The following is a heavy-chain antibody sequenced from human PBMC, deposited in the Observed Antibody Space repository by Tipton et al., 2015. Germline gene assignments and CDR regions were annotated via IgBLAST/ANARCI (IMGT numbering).Heavy chain of an antibody. J-gene: IGHJ6*02. CDR1: GYTFSSYD. CDR3: ARGQKRVWGRRGTYADYGVDV. Sequence: QSGPEVKKPGASVKVSCKASGYTFSSYDINWVRQATGQGLEWMGWMNPNSGNTGYAQKFQGRVSVTRNTSISTAYMELSSLKSEDRAVYYCARGQKRVWGRRGTYADYGVDVWGQGTTVTVSS. V-gene: IGHV1-8*01. D-gene: IGHD3-16*01. CDR2: MNPNSGNT.